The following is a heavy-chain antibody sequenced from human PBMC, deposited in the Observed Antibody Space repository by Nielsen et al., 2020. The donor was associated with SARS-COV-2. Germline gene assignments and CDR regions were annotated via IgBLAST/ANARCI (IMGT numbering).Heavy chain of an antibody. CDR2: INPNSGGT. CDR1: GYTFTGYY. V-gene: IGHV1-2*06. D-gene: IGHD2-2*01. Sequence: ASVKVSCKASGYTFTGYYMHWVRQAPGQGLEWMGRINPNSGGTNYAQKFQGRVTMTRDTSISTAYMELSRLRSDDTAVYYCARGVTGYCSSTSCYYYYYMDVWGKGTTVTVSS. CDR3: ARGVTGYCSSTSCYYYYYMDV. J-gene: IGHJ6*03.